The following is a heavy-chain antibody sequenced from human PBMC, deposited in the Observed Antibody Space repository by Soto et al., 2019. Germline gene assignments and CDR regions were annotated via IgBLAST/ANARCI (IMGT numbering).Heavy chain of an antibody. CDR3: ARDRNIVATIYNYYGMAV. D-gene: IGHD5-12*01. CDR1: GGTFSSYA. CDR2: IIPIFGTA. Sequence: SVKVSCKASGGTFSSYAISWVRQAPGQGLEWMGGIIPIFGTANYAQKFQGRVTITADESTRTAYMELSSLRSEDTAVYYCARDRNIVATIYNYYGMAVWGQGTTVTVSS. V-gene: IGHV1-69*13. J-gene: IGHJ6*02.